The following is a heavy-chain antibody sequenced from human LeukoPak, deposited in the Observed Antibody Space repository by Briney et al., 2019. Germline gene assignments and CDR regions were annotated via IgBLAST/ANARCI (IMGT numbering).Heavy chain of an antibody. CDR2: ISGSSIYK. Sequence: GGSLRLSCAASGFTFSRYSMNWVRQAPGKGLEWVSSISGSSIYKYYADSVKGRFTISRDNAKNSLYLQMNSLRAEDTAVYYCARHVVALGFDYWGQGTLVTVSS. CDR3: ARHVVALGFDY. D-gene: IGHD3-22*01. V-gene: IGHV3-21*01. J-gene: IGHJ4*02. CDR1: GFTFSRYS.